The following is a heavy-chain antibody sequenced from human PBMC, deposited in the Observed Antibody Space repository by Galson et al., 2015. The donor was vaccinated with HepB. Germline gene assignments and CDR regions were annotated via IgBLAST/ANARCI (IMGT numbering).Heavy chain of an antibody. J-gene: IGHJ6*02. CDR3: ARDLSYGDYPYYYGMDV. V-gene: IGHV4-59*01. CDR1: GGSISSYY. D-gene: IGHD4-17*01. Sequence: SETLSLTCTVSGGSISSYYWSWIRQPPGKGLEWIGYIYYSGSTNYNPSLKSRVTISVDTSKNQFSLKLSSVTAADTAVYYCARDLSYGDYPYYYGMDVWGQGTTVTVSS. CDR2: IYYSGST.